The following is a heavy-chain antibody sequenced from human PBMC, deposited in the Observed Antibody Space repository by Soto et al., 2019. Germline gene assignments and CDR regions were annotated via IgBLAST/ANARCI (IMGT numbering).Heavy chain of an antibody. CDR3: ASNTRHHPPDY. J-gene: IGHJ4*02. CDR2: ISVSGGST. Sequence: GGSLRLSCAASGFTFSSYAISWVRQAPGKGLAWVSGISVSGGSTYYADSVKGRFTISRDNSKNTLYLQMNSLRAEDTAVYYCASNTRHHPPDYCGQGTLVIVSS. V-gene: IGHV3-23*01. CDR1: GFTFSSYA.